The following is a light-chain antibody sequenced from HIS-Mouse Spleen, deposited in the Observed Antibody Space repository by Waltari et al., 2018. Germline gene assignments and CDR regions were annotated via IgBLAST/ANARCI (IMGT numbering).Light chain of an antibody. Sequence: EIVVTHSPSTLSLAPGETATLSCRASQSVSSYLAWYQQKPDQATRLLIYDASNRATGIPSRFSGSGSGTDFTLTISSLEPEDFAVYYCQQRSNWPPLTFGGGTKVEIK. V-gene: IGKV3-11*01. CDR1: QSVSSY. J-gene: IGKJ4*01. CDR2: DAS. CDR3: QQRSNWPPLT.